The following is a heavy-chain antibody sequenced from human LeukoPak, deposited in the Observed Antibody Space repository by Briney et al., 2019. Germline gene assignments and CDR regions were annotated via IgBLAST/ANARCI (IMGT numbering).Heavy chain of an antibody. V-gene: IGHV4-39*01. CDR3: ARDIVVVPADLYYYYMDV. D-gene: IGHD2-2*01. Sequence: SETLSLTCTVSGGSISSSSYYWGWSRQPPGKGVERIRSIYYSGSTYYNPSLKSRVTISVDTSKNQFSLKLSSVTAADTAVYYCARDIVVVPADLYYYYMDVWGKGTTVTVSS. CDR2: IYYSGST. CDR1: GGSISSSSYY. J-gene: IGHJ6*03.